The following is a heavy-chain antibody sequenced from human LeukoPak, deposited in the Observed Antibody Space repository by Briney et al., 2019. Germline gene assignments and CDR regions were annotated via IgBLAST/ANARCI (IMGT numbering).Heavy chain of an antibody. D-gene: IGHD6-13*01. CDR2: IYTSGST. Sequence: NSSEALSLTCTVSGGSISSYYWSWIRQPAGKGLEWIGRIYTSGSTNYNPSLKSRVTMSVDTSKNQFSLKLSSVTAADTAVYYCAIALSSSLYYWGQGTLVTVSS. V-gene: IGHV4-4*07. CDR3: AIALSSSLYY. J-gene: IGHJ4*02. CDR1: GGSISSYY.